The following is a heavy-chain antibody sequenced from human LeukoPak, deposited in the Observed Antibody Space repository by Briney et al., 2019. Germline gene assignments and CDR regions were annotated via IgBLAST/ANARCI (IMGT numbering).Heavy chain of an antibody. V-gene: IGHV4-59*01. Sequence: SETLSLTCTVSGGSISSYYWSWIRQPPGKGLEWIGYIYYSGSTNYNPSLKSRVTISVDTSKNQFSLKLSSVTAADTAVYYCASTEYSSRGFDYWGQGTLVTVSS. J-gene: IGHJ4*02. CDR2: IYYSGST. CDR1: GGSISSYY. CDR3: ASTEYSSRGFDY. D-gene: IGHD6-13*01.